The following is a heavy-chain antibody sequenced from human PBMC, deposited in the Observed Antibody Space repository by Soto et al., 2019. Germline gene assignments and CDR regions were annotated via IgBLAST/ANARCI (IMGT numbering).Heavy chain of an antibody. J-gene: IGHJ6*02. Sequence: ASVKVSCKASGYTFTSYGISWVRQAPGQGLEWMGWISAYNGNTNYAQKLQGRVTMTTDTSTSTAYMELRSLRSDDTAVYYCARVPDIVVVPDARYYYYGMDVWGQGTTVTVSS. V-gene: IGHV1-18*01. D-gene: IGHD2-2*01. CDR1: GYTFTSYG. CDR2: ISAYNGNT. CDR3: ARVPDIVVVPDARYYYYGMDV.